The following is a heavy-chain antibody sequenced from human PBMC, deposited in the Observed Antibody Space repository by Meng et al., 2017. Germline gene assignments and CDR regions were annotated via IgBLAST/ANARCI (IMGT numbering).Heavy chain of an antibody. V-gene: IGHV1-24*01. CDR2: FDPEDGET. CDR1: GYNLTELS. CDR3: ATLQGIAVALGWFDP. D-gene: IGHD6-19*01. J-gene: IGHJ5*02. Sequence: QYQPVPAWAEVKKPGASVKVSCNVSGYNLTELSMHWVRQDPGKGLEWMGGFDPEDGETIYAQKFQGRVTMTEDTSTDTAYMELSSLRSEDTAVYYCATLQGIAVALGWFDPWGQGTLVTVSS.